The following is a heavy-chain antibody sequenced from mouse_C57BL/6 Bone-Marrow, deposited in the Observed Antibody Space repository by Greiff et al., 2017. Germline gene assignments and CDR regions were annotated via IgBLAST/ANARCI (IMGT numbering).Heavy chain of an antibody. Sequence: EVKLVESGGGLVQPGGSLSLSCAASGFTFTDYYMSWVRQPPGKALAWLGFIRHKANGSTTESSASVKGRFPISRDNSQIILYLQMNSLRAEDIATDYCARYDGYYFAYWGQGTLVTVSA. V-gene: IGHV7-3*01. CDR3: ARYDGYYFAY. J-gene: IGHJ3*01. CDR2: IRHKANGSTT. CDR1: GFTFTDYY. D-gene: IGHD2-3*01.